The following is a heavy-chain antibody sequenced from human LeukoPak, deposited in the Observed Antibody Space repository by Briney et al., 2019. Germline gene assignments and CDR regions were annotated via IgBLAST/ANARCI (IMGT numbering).Heavy chain of an antibody. Sequence: GGSLRLSCAASGFTFSTYAMTWVRQGPGKGLEWVSAISPDGDRTYYANSVRGRFTISRDNSKDTVHLQINSLRVEDTAVYYCAREQSRTRGWYTVDYWGQGTLVTVSS. J-gene: IGHJ4*02. CDR3: AREQSRTRGWYTVDY. CDR1: GFTFSTYA. V-gene: IGHV3-23*01. D-gene: IGHD6-19*01. CDR2: ISPDGDRT.